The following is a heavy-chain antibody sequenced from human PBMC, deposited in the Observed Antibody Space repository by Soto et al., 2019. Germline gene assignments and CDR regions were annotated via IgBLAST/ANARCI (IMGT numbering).Heavy chain of an antibody. CDR3: AKDPYYYDTSEMDV. CDR2: IGGSGGST. Sequence: HPGGSLRLSXAASGFTFSSYAMSWVRQAPGKGLEWVSAIGGSGGSTYYADSVKGRFTISRDNSKNTLFLQMNSLRAEDTAVYYCAKDPYYYDTSEMDVWGQGTTVTVSS. D-gene: IGHD3-22*01. V-gene: IGHV3-23*01. J-gene: IGHJ6*02. CDR1: GFTFSSYA.